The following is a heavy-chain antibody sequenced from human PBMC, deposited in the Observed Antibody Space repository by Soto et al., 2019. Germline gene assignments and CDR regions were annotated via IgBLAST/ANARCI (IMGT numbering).Heavy chain of an antibody. J-gene: IGHJ4*02. CDR3: ARDVNRRDCRGGSCYYGY. Sequence: EVQLVESGGGLVKPGGSLRLSCAASGFTFTSYNMNWVRQAPGKGLEWVSSITTSSGSIYYADSVKGRFTISRDNAKNSLYLQMNSLRAEDTAVYYCARDVNRRDCRGGSCYYGYWGQGTLVTVSS. CDR2: ITTSSGSI. V-gene: IGHV3-21*01. D-gene: IGHD2-15*01. CDR1: GFTFTSYN.